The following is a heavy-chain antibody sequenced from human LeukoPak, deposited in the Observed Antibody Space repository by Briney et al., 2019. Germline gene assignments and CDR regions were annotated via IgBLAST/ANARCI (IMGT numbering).Heavy chain of an antibody. CDR1: GFTFSDSG. J-gene: IGHJ6*03. D-gene: IGHD3-10*01. CDR3: ARVNGLWFGELLPRTLLEYYYYYMDV. V-gene: IGHV3-73*01. CDR2: IRSKANSYAT. Sequence: PGGSLRLSCAASGFTFSDSGMHWVRQASGKGLEWVGRIRSKANSYATAYAASVKGRFTISRDDSKNTAYLQMNSLRAEDTAVYYCARVNGLWFGELLPRTLLEYYYYYMDVWGKGTTVTVSS.